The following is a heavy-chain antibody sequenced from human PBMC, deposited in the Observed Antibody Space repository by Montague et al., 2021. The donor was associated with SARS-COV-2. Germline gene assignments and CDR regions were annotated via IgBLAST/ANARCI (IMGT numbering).Heavy chain of an antibody. V-gene: IGHV4-61*02. CDR3: ARDGYSSGWNGLHWFDP. CDR2: IYTSGST. CDR1: IGSIRSGSYY. J-gene: IGHJ5*02. Sequence: TLSLTCTVSIGSIRSGSYYWSWIRQPAGKGLEWLGRIYTSGSTXYNPSLKSRVTISVDTSKNQFSLKLSSVTAADTAVYYCARDGYSSGWNGLHWFDPWGQGTLVTVSS. D-gene: IGHD6-25*01.